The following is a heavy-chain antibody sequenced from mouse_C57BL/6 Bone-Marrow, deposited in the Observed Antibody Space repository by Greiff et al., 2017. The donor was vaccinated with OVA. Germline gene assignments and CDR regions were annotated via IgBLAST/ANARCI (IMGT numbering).Heavy chain of an antibody. CDR1: GYTFTSYT. J-gene: IGHJ4*01. Sequence: QVQLQQSGAELARPGASVKMSCKASGYTFTSYTMHWVKQRPGQGLEWIGYINPSSGYTKYNQKFKDKATLTADKSSSTAYMQLSSLTSEDSAVYYCARRLLRVSYAMDYWGQGTSVTVSS. CDR2: INPSSGYT. CDR3: ARRLLRVSYAMDY. D-gene: IGHD2-3*01. V-gene: IGHV1-4*01.